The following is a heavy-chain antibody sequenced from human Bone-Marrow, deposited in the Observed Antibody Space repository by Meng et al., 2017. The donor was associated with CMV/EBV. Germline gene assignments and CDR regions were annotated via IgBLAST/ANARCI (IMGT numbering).Heavy chain of an antibody. V-gene: IGHV1-18*01. D-gene: IGHD3-9*01. CDR2: ISAYNGNT. CDR1: GYTFTSYG. J-gene: IGHJ4*02. CDR3: ARGLTYYDIFTLDY. Sequence: ASVKVSCKASGYTFTSYGISWVRQAPGQGLEWMGWISAYNGNTNYAQKPQGRVTMTTDTSTSTAYMELRSLRSDDTAVYYCARGLTYYDIFTLDYWGQGTLVTVSS.